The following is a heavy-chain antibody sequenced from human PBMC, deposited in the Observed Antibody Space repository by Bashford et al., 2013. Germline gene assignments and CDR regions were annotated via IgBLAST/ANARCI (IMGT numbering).Heavy chain of an antibody. D-gene: IGHD5-24*01. CDR2: IDPADSDT. CDR3: ARLGMAVSAFDY. Sequence: WVRQMPGKGLEWMGIIDPADSDTRYSPSFQGQVTISVDKSTGTAYLQWSSLKASDTAMYYCARLGMAVSAFDYWGQGPWSPSPQ. J-gene: IGHJ4*02. V-gene: IGHV5-51*01.